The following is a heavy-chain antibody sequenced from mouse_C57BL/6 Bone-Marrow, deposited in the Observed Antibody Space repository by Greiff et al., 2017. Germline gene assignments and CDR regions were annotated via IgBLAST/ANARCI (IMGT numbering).Heavy chain of an antibody. V-gene: IGHV1-19*01. CDR2: INPYNGGT. J-gene: IGHJ2*01. CDR1: GYTFTDYY. D-gene: IGHD2-4*01. CDR3: APYDYAFDY. Sequence: VQLQQSGPVLVKPGASVKMSCKASGYTFTDYYMNWVKQSHGKSLEWIGVINPYNGGTSYNQKFKGKATLTVDKSSSTAYMELNSLTSEDSAVXYCAPYDYAFDYWGQGTTLTVSS.